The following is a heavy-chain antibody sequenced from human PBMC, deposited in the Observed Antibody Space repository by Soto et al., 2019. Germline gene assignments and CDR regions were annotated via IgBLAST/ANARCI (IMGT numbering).Heavy chain of an antibody. V-gene: IGHV3-23*01. CDR1: GFTFSTYA. CDR2: ISVSGDT. CDR3: AKSLDTATSFDY. J-gene: IGHJ4*02. Sequence: GRSLRLSCAASGFTFSTYAMNWVRQTPGKGPEWVSLISVSGDTYYADSVKGRFAISRDNSKNTLFLHMNSLRAEDTAVYYCAKSLDTATSFDYWGQGTLVTVSS.